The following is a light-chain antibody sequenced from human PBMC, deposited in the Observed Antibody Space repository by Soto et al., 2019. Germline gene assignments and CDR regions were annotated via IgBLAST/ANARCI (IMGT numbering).Light chain of an antibody. Sequence: DIQMTQSPSSVSASVGDRVTITCRASQGIRRGLAWYQQKPGKAHKLLIYAASSLQSGVPSRFSGSGSGTDFHITISRLQPEALEYYYCQQENSVPFSCGPGTKVDIK. V-gene: IGKV1-12*01. CDR2: AAS. CDR3: QQENSVPFS. J-gene: IGKJ3*01. CDR1: QGIRRG.